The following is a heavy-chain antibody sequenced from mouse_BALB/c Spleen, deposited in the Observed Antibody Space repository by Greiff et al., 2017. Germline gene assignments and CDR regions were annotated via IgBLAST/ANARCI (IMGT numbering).Heavy chain of an antibody. CDR3: ARDPGDGYYEDAMDY. D-gene: IGHD2-3*01. Sequence: VHLVESGPGLVAPSQSLSITCTVSGFSLTSYGVHWVRQPPGKGLEWLGVIWAGGSTNYNSALMSRLSISKDNSKSQVFLKMNSLQTDDTAMYYCARDPGDGYYEDAMDYWGQGTSVTVSS. J-gene: IGHJ4*01. CDR2: IWAGGST. V-gene: IGHV2-9*02. CDR1: GFSLTSYG.